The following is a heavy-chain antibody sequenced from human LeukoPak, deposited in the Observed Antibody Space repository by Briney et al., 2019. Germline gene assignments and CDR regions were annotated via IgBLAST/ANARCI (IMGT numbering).Heavy chain of an antibody. CDR3: ARDRQLAYFDY. Sequence: SCKASGYTFTSYGISWVRQAPGKGLEWVAVISHDGSNKYYADSVKGRFTISRDNSKNTLYLQMNSLRAEDTAVYYCARDRQLAYFDYWGQGTLVTVSS. D-gene: IGHD6-13*01. CDR2: ISHDGSNK. V-gene: IGHV3-30-3*01. J-gene: IGHJ4*02. CDR1: GYTFTSYG.